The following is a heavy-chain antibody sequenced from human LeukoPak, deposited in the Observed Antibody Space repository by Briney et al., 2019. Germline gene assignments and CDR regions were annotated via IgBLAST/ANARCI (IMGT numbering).Heavy chain of an antibody. D-gene: IGHD5-24*01. Sequence: GASVKVSCKASGYTFTSYGISWVRQAPGQGLEWMGWISAYNGNTNYAQKLQGRVTMTTDTSTSTAYMELRSLRSDDTAVYYCARDKGDGYNPAVGAFDIWGQGTVVTVSS. CDR1: GYTFTSYG. J-gene: IGHJ3*02. CDR3: ARDKGDGYNPAVGAFDI. V-gene: IGHV1-18*04. CDR2: ISAYNGNT.